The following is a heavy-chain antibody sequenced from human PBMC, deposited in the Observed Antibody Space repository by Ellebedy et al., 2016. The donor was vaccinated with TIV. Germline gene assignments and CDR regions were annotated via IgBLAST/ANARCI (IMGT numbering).Heavy chain of an antibody. CDR2: ISSSGDTI. J-gene: IGHJ4*02. CDR1: GFIFSDYY. CDR3: ARGEKYYGSGSPHFDY. V-gene: IGHV3-11*01. D-gene: IGHD3-10*01. Sequence: GGSLRLSXAASGFIFSDYYMSWISQAPGKGLEWVSYISSSGDTIYYADSVKGRFTISRDNAKNSLYLQMSSLRAEDTAVYYCARGEKYYGSGSPHFDYWGQGTLVTVSS.